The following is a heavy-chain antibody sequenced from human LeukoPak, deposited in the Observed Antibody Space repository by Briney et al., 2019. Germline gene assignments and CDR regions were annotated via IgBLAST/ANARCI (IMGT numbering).Heavy chain of an antibody. J-gene: IGHJ6*03. CDR2: IYSGGST. CDR3: ARANTWGYYYYYYMDV. V-gene: IGHV3-53*05. Sequence: GGSLRLSCAASGFTVSSNYMSWVRQAPGKGLEWVSVIYSGGSTYYADSVKGRFTISRDNSKNTLYLQMGSLRAEDMAVYYCARANTWGYYYYYYMDVWGKGTTVTISS. CDR1: GFTVSSNY. D-gene: IGHD3-16*01.